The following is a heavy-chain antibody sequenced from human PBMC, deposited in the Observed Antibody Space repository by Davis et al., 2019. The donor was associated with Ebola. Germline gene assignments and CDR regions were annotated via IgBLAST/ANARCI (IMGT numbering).Heavy chain of an antibody. CDR3: AKDGVLLWFGELFAYGMDV. J-gene: IGHJ6*04. Sequence: GGSLRLSCAASGFTFSTHAMIWVRQAPGKGLEWVSGISGSGASTYYAESVKGRFTISRDNSNNTLHLQMNSLRAEDTAVYYCAKDGVLLWFGELFAYGMDVWGKGTTVTVSS. CDR2: ISGSGAST. V-gene: IGHV3-23*01. D-gene: IGHD3-10*01. CDR1: GFTFSTHA.